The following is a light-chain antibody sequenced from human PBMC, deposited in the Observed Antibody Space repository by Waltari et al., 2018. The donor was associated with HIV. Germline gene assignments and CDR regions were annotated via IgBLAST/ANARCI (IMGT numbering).Light chain of an antibody. CDR1: SNNVDDQG. Sequence: QAGLTQPPSLSVGLGQTATLTCTGDSNNVDDQGAAWLQHHQGHPPKALSHRKNNRASGVSEKFSAFRSGKTAFLTITGLRPEDGADYFCSAWDNTLNGWVFGGGTQLTVL. V-gene: IGLV10-54*04. J-gene: IGLJ3*02. CDR2: RKN. CDR3: SAWDNTLNGWV.